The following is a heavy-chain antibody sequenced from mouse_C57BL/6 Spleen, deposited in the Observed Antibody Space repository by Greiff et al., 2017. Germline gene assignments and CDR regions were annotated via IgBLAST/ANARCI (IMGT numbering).Heavy chain of an antibody. Sequence: QVQLQQPGAELVKPGASVKLSCKASGYTFTSYWMHWVKQRPGQGLEWIGMIHPNSGSTNYNEKFKSKATLTVDKSSSTAYMQLSSLTSDDAAVYYCAPMGSYSNRYFDVGGTGTTVTVAS. D-gene: IGHD2-5*01. CDR3: APMGSYSNRYFDV. CDR1: GYTFTSYW. V-gene: IGHV1-64*01. CDR2: IHPNSGST. J-gene: IGHJ1*03.